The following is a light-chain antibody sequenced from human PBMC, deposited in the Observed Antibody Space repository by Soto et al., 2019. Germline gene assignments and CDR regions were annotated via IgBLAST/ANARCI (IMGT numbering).Light chain of an antibody. Sequence: EIVLTQSPGTLSLSPGEGATLSCRASQSVASSYLAWYQQKPGQAPRLLIYGASNRATDSPDRFSGGGSGTAFTLNISRLEPEDFAVYYCQQYGSSSYTFGQGTKLEIK. CDR1: QSVASSY. J-gene: IGKJ2*01. CDR2: GAS. CDR3: QQYGSSSYT. V-gene: IGKV3-20*01.